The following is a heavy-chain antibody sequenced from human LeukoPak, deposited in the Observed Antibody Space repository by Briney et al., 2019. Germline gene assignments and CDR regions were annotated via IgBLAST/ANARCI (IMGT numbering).Heavy chain of an antibody. CDR1: GYTFTTCD. J-gene: IGHJ4*02. CDR3: ARVPRDRGYRTDF. CDR2: ISGYSGNT. V-gene: IGHV1-18*01. D-gene: IGHD3-16*02. Sequence: ASVKVSCKASGYTFTTCDITWVRQAPGQGLEWMGCISGYSGNTNYVQNLQGRVIMTTDTSTSTAYMELRSLTYDDTAVYYCARVPRDRGYRTDFWGQGTLVTVSS.